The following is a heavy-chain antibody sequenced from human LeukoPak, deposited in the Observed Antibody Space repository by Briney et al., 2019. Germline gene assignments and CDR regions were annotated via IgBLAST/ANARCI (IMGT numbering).Heavy chain of an antibody. CDR3: ARVHGGYDFGDY. Sequence: GASVKVSCKASGYTFTGYYMHWVRQAPGQGLEWMGWINPNSGGTNYAQKFQGRVTMTRDTSISTAYMELSRLRSDDAAVYYCARVHGGYDFGDYWGQGNLVTVSS. V-gene: IGHV1-2*02. CDR2: INPNSGGT. D-gene: IGHD5-12*01. CDR1: GYTFTGYY. J-gene: IGHJ4*02.